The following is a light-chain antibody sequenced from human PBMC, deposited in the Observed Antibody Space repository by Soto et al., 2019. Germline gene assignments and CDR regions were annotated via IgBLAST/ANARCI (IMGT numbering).Light chain of an antibody. CDR2: YDR. J-gene: IGLJ2*01. V-gene: IGLV3-21*01. CDR1: NIGSKS. Sequence: SSELTQPPSESVAPGKTATISCGGDNIGSKSVHWYQQKSGQAPVLVIYYDRDRPSGIPERFSGSNSGKTATLTISRVEAGDEADYYCQVAEVFGGGTQLTVL. CDR3: QVAEV.